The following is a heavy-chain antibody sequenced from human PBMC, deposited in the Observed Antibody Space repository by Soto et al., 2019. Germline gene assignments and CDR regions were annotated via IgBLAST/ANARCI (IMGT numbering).Heavy chain of an antibody. J-gene: IGHJ4*02. CDR1: GFTFNTAW. D-gene: IGHD6-19*01. V-gene: IGHV3-15*07. CDR3: AHRPFSGWYFDY. Sequence: PGGSLRLSCAASGFTFNTAWMNWVRQSPGKGLEWVGRIKSKGNGGTIDYAAPVKGRFTISRDDSKNTLYLEMNGLNTEDTALYYCAHRPFSGWYFDYWGQGTLVTVSS. CDR2: IKSKGNGGTI.